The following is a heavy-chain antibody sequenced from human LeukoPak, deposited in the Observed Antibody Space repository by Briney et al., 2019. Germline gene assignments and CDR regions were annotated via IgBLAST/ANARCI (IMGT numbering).Heavy chain of an antibody. CDR1: GFTFSNYW. V-gene: IGHV3-74*01. CDR2: IHSDGSAT. J-gene: IGHJ3*02. Sequence: GGSLRLSCAASGFTFSNYWMHWVRQAPGKGLVWVSRIHSDGSATYYADSVRGRFTISRDNAKNTLYLQMNSLRAEDAAVYYCARDYSYAFDIWGQGTMVTVSS. D-gene: IGHD2-15*01. CDR3: ARDYSYAFDI.